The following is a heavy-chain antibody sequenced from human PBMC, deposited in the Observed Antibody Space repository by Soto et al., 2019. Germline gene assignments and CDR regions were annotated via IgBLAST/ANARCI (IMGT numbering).Heavy chain of an antibody. V-gene: IGHV1-46*01. CDR3: ARDEIAVAGTDY. CDR1: GYTFTSYY. Sequence: QVQLVQSGAEVKKPGASVKVSCKASGYTFTSYYMHWVRQAPGQGLEWMGIINPSGGSTSYAQKFQGRVTMTRDTSTSTVYMELSSLGSEDTAVYYCARDEIAVAGTDYWGQGTLVTVSS. D-gene: IGHD6-19*01. CDR2: INPSGGST. J-gene: IGHJ4*02.